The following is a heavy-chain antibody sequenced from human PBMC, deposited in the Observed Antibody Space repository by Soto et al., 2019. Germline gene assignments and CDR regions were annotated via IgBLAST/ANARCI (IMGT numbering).Heavy chain of an antibody. CDR2: IYSGGST. Sequence: GGSLRLSCAASGFTVSSNYMSWVRQAPGKGLEWVSVIYSGGSTYYADSVKGRFTISRDNSKNTLYLQMNSLRAEDTAVYYCAREVTIFGVVTASMDVWGQGTTVTVSS. CDR3: AREVTIFGVVTASMDV. CDR1: GFTVSSNY. J-gene: IGHJ6*02. D-gene: IGHD3-3*01. V-gene: IGHV3-53*01.